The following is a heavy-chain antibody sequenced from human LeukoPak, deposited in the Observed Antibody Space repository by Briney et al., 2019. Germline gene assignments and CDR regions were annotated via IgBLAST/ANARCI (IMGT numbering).Heavy chain of an antibody. CDR3: ARIGTYCGGDCYSDYYYYMDV. J-gene: IGHJ6*03. V-gene: IGHV4-4*07. CDR1: GGSLSSYY. D-gene: IGHD2-21*02. CDR2: IYTSGST. Sequence: PSETLSLTCTVSGGSLSSYYWSWIRQPAGKGLEWIGRIYTSGSTNYNPSLKSRVTTSVDTSKNQFSLKLSSVTAADTAVYYCARIGTYCGGDCYSDYYYYMDVWGKGTTVTVSS.